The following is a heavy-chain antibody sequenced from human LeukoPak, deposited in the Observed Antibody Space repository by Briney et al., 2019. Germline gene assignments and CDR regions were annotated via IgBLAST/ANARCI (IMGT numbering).Heavy chain of an antibody. D-gene: IGHD2-2*01. CDR2: INHSGST. V-gene: IGHV4-34*01. Sequence: PSETLSLTCVVYGGSFSGYYWSWIRQPPGKGLEWIGEINHSGSTNYNPSLKSRVTISVDTSKNQFSLKLSSVTAADTAVYYCARGGYCTSTSCYGGGFDPWGQGTLVTVSS. CDR3: ARGGYCTSTSCYGGGFDP. CDR1: GGSFSGYY. J-gene: IGHJ5*02.